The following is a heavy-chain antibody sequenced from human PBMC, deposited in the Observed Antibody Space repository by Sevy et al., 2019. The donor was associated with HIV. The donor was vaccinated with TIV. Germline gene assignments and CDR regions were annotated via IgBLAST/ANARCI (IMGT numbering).Heavy chain of an antibody. Sequence: SETLSLTCAVSGYSISSGYYWGWIRQPPGKGLEWIGSIYHSGSTYYNPSLKSRVTISVDTSKNQFSLKLRSVTAADTAVYYCARDQLYCSSTSCYFHAFDIWGQGTMVTVSS. D-gene: IGHD2-2*01. V-gene: IGHV4-38-2*02. CDR2: IYHSGST. CDR1: GYSISSGYY. J-gene: IGHJ3*02. CDR3: ARDQLYCSSTSCYFHAFDI.